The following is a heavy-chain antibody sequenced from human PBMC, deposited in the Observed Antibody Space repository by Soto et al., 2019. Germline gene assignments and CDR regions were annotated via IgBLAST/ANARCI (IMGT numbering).Heavy chain of an antibody. V-gene: IGHV3-30*18. CDR1: GFTFSSYG. D-gene: IGHD3-9*01. CDR3: AKDSKGYFDLEGAFDI. J-gene: IGHJ3*02. CDR2: ISYDGSNK. Sequence: QVQLVESGGGVVQPGRSLRLSCAASGFTFSSYGMHWVRQAPGKGLEWVAVISYDGSNKYYADSVKGRFTISRDNSKNTLYLQMNSLRAEDTAVYYCAKDSKGYFDLEGAFDIWGQGTMVTVS.